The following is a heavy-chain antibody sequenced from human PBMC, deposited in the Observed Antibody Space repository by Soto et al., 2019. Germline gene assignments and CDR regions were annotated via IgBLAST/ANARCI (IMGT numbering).Heavy chain of an antibody. V-gene: IGHV4-34*01. CDR1: GGSFSGYY. CDR3: ASSIPEGDSRPLRDY. D-gene: IGHD2-21*02. J-gene: IGHJ4*02. Sequence: SETLSLTCAVYGGSFSGYYWSWIRQPPGKGLEWIGEINHSGSTNYNPSLKSRVTISVDTSKNQFSLKLSSVTAADTAVYYRASSIPEGDSRPLRDYWGQGTLVTVSS. CDR2: INHSGST.